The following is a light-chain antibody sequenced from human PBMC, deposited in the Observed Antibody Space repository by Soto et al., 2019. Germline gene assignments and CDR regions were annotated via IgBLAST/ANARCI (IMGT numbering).Light chain of an antibody. CDR1: QSVSSN. V-gene: IGKV3-15*01. J-gene: IGKJ5*01. CDR2: GAS. Sequence: EIVMTQSPATLSVSPGERATLSCRASQSVSSNLAWYQQRPGQAPRLVIYGASARALGIPDRFSGSGSGTEFSFTVTSLQSEDFAVYYCQQYDQWPITFGQGTRLEIK. CDR3: QQYDQWPIT.